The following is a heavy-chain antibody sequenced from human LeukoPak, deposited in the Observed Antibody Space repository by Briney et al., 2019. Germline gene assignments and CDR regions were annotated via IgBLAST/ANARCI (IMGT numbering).Heavy chain of an antibody. V-gene: IGHV4-4*07. J-gene: IGHJ5*02. Sequence: SETLSLTCTVSGGSISSYYWSWIRQPAGKGPEWIGRIYTSGSTNYNPSLKSRVTMSVDTSKNQFSLKLSSVTAADTAVYYCARDGFWSGYYFNWFDPWGQGTLVTVSS. CDR1: GGSISSYY. CDR3: ARDGFWSGYYFNWFDP. D-gene: IGHD3-3*01. CDR2: IYTSGST.